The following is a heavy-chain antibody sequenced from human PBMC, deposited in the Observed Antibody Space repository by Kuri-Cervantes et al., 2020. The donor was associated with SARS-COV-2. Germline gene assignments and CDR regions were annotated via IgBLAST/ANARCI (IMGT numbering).Heavy chain of an antibody. D-gene: IGHD3-3*01. CDR1: GFTFSGHW. CDR2: INPDGSYT. V-gene: IGHV3-74*01. J-gene: IGHJ6*02. Sequence: LSLTCAASGFTFSGHWIHWVRQAPGKGLVWVSRINPDGSYTNNADSVKGRFTISRDNAKKSLYLQMNSLRAEDTAVYYCARDSSLITIFGVVTRYGMDVWGQGTTVTVSS. CDR3: ARDSSLITIFGVVTRYGMDV.